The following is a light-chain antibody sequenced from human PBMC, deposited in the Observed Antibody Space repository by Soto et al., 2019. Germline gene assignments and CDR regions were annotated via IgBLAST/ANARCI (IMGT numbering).Light chain of an antibody. J-gene: IGLJ1*01. CDR1: SSDVGSYKY. CDR3: SSYTSTSTYV. Sequence: QSALTQPASVSGSPGQSITTSCTGTSSDVGSYKYVSWYQQHPGKAPKLMIYDVNNRPSGISDRFSGSKSGNTASLTISGVQAEDEDDYYCSSYTSTSTYVYGTGTKVTVL. CDR2: DVN. V-gene: IGLV2-14*01.